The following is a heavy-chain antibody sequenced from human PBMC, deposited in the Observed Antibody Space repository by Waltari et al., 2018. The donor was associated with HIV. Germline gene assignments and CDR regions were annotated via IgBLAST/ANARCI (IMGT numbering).Heavy chain of an antibody. CDR3: ARNEARQWGLNYYGMDV. CDR2: MNPNSGNT. V-gene: IGHV1-8*01. J-gene: IGHJ6*02. Sequence: QVQLVQSGAEVKKPGASVKVSCKASGYTFTSYDINWVRQATGQGLEWMGWMNPNSGNTGYAQKFQGRVTMTRNSSIIAAYMGLSSLRSEDTAVYYCARNEARQWGLNYYGMDVWGQGTTVTVSS. CDR1: GYTFTSYD. D-gene: IGHD6-19*01.